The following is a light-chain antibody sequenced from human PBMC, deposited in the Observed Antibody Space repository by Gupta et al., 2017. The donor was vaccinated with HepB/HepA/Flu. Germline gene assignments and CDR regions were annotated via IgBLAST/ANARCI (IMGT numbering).Light chain of an antibody. Sequence: SYALTQPPPVSVSPGQTASITCSGDKLGDKYACWYQQKPGQSPVLVIYQDNKRPAGSPGRFSGSNSGNTATLTIGGTQAIDEADYYCQAWDSSTAVFGGGTKLTVL. CDR2: QDN. J-gene: IGLJ2*01. V-gene: IGLV3-1*01. CDR1: KLGDKY. CDR3: QAWDSSTAV.